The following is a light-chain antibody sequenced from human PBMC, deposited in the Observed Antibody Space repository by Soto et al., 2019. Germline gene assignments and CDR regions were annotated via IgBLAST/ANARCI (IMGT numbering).Light chain of an antibody. CDR1: QSVTSNY. CDR3: QSYGGPSWT. J-gene: IGKJ1*01. Sequence: EIVLTQSPGTLSLSPGERATLSCRASQSVTSNYLAWYQQKPGQAPRLLIFGASSRATGIPDKFSGSGSGTDFTLTISRLEPDDFAVYDCQSYGGPSWTFGQGTRVEIK. V-gene: IGKV3-20*01. CDR2: GAS.